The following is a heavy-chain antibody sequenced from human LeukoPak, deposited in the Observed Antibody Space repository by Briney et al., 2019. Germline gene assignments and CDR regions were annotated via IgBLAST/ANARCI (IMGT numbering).Heavy chain of an antibody. Sequence: SETLSLTCTVSGGSISSGSYYWSWIRQPAGKGLEWIGRIYTSGSTNYNPSLESRVTISVDTSKNQFSLKLSSVTAADTAVYYCTRDPPPHDFPWDWGQGTLVTVSS. CDR3: TRDPPPHDFPWD. CDR2: IYTSGST. V-gene: IGHV4-61*02. CDR1: GGSISSGSYY. J-gene: IGHJ4*02. D-gene: IGHD1-26*01.